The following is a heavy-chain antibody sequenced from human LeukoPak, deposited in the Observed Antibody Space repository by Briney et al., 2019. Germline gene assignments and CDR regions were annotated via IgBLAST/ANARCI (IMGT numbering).Heavy chain of an antibody. CDR2: IYYSGST. Sequence: PSETLSLTCIISNGSISDDYWSWIRQPPGKGLEWIGYIYYSGSTNYNPSLKSRVTISVDRSKNQFSLKLSSLTAADTAVYYCARSAAGHQYYFDYWGRGTLVTVSS. V-gene: IGHV4-59*01. CDR1: NGSISDDY. CDR3: ARSAAGHQYYFDY. D-gene: IGHD2-2*01. J-gene: IGHJ4*02.